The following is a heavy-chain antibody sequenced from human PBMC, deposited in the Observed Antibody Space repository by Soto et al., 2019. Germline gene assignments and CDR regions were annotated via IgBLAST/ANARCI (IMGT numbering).Heavy chain of an antibody. CDR2: INAGYGNT. J-gene: IGHJ4*02. V-gene: IGHV1-3*01. D-gene: IGHD6-19*01. Sequence: ASVKVSCKASGDTFTGYAFHWVRQAPGQRLEWMGWINAGYGNTKYSQKFQGRVTITRDTSASTAYMELSSLRSEDTAVYYCARAVAVPADFDYWGQGTLVTVSS. CDR1: GDTFTGYA. CDR3: ARAVAVPADFDY.